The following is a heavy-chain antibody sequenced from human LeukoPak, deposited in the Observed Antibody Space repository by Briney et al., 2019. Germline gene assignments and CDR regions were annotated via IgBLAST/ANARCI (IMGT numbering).Heavy chain of an antibody. CDR2: IFGGGST. J-gene: IGHJ6*02. CDR1: GLSFINYA. Sequence: GGSLRLSCVASGLSFINYAMTWVRQAPGKGLEWVSIIFGGGSTYYADSVKGRFTISRENSKNTLYLQMDTLRAEDTAVYYCARDGNGMDVWGQGTTVTVSS. CDR3: ARDGNGMDV. V-gene: IGHV3-53*01.